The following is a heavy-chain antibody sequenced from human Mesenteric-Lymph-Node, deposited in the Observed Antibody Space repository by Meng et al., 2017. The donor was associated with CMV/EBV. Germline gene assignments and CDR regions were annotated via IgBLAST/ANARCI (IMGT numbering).Heavy chain of an antibody. CDR2: ISSSGSTI. Sequence: GEALKISCAASGFTFSDYYMSGIRQAPGKGLGWVSYISSSGSTIYYADSVKGRFTISRDNAKNSLYLQMNSLRAEDTAVYYCARAFHNVVPAKGLDYWGQGTLVTVSS. CDR1: GFTFSDYY. V-gene: IGHV3-11*01. D-gene: IGHD2-2*01. J-gene: IGHJ4*02. CDR3: ARAFHNVVPAKGLDY.